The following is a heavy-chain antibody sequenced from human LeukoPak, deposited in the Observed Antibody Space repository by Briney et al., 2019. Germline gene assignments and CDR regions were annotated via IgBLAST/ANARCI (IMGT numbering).Heavy chain of an antibody. D-gene: IGHD1-14*01. CDR2: INQVGSEK. V-gene: IGHV3-7*05. J-gene: IGHJ4*01. CDR1: GFTFCSYW. CDR3: ARDHSEPGVFFDS. Sequence: PGGSLRHSCAASGFTFCSYWVIWVRQAPGKGLEWVANINQVGSEKYYVDSVKGRFTFSRDNAKNSLYLQMNSLRAEDTAVYYCARDHSEPGVFFDSWGHATQRTVSS.